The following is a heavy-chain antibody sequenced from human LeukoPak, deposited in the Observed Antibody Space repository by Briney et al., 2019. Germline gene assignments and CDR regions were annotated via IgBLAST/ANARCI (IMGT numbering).Heavy chain of an antibody. Sequence: GGSLRLSCAASGFTFDDYAMHWVRQAPGKGLEWVSGITWNSNNRDYAGSVKGRFTISRDNSKNTFYLQMNSLRVEDTAIYYCARGILGLIPIDYWGQGTLVTVSS. D-gene: IGHD3-10*01. CDR1: GFTFDDYA. CDR3: ARGILGLIPIDY. V-gene: IGHV3-9*01. CDR2: ITWNSNNR. J-gene: IGHJ4*02.